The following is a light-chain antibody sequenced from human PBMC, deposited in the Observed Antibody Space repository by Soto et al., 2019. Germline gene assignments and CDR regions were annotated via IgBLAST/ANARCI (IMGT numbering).Light chain of an antibody. V-gene: IGLV2-18*02. CDR2: EVS. J-gene: IGLJ1*01. CDR1: TSDVGSYNR. Sequence: QYALTQPPSVSGSPGPSVTISCTATTSDVGSYNRVSWYQQPPRTAPKLMIYEVSNRPSEVPDRFSGSKSGNTASLTISGRQAKDEADYYCSSYTSSSTYVFGSGTKGTV. CDR3: SSYTSSSTYV.